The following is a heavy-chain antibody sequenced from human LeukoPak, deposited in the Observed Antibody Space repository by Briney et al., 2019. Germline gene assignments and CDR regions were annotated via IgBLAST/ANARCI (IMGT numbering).Heavy chain of an antibody. CDR1: GYTFTSHG. J-gene: IGHJ3*02. CDR3: ARDRAPMIVVVITPVDAFDI. Sequence: GASVKVSCKASGYTFTSHGISWVRQAPGQGLEWMGWISAYNGNTNYAQKLQGRVTMTTDTSTSTAYMELRSLRSDDTAVYYCARDRAPMIVVVITPVDAFDIWGQGTMVTVSS. V-gene: IGHV1-18*01. CDR2: ISAYNGNT. D-gene: IGHD3-22*01.